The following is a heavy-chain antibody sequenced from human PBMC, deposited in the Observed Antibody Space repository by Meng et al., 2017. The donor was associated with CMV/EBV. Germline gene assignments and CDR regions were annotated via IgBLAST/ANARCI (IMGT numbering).Heavy chain of an antibody. CDR2: INSDGSST. D-gene: IGHD6-13*01. V-gene: IGHV3-74*01. CDR3: AREVRDSSSWGYGMDV. CDR1: GFTFSSYW. Sequence: GESLKISCAASGFTFSSYWMHWVRQAPGEGLVWVSRINSDGSSTSYADSVKGRFTISRDNAKNTLYLQMNSLRAEDTAVYYCAREVRDSSSWGYGMDVWGQGTTVTVSS. J-gene: IGHJ6*02.